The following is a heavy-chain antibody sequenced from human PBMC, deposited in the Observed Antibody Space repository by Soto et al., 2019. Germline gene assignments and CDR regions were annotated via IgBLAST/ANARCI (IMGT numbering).Heavy chain of an antibody. D-gene: IGHD5-12*01. Sequence: PSETLSLTCAVYGGSFSGYYWSWIRQPPGKGLEWIGEINHSGSTNYNPSLKSRVTISVDTSKNQFSLKLSSVTAADTAVYYCASFGWLRSMDVWGQGTTVTVSS. V-gene: IGHV4-34*01. CDR3: ASFGWLRSMDV. CDR2: INHSGST. CDR1: GGSFSGYY. J-gene: IGHJ6*02.